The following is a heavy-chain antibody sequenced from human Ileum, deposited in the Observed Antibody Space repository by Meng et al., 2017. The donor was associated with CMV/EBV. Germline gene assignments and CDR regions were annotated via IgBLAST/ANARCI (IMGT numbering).Heavy chain of an antibody. Sequence: GESLKISCAASAFTFSSYAMSWVRQAPGKGLEWVSSISGSGGTAYYADSVKGRFTISRDNSKNTLYLQMDSLRAEDTAVYYCARGGSTWVDYWGQGTLVTVSS. CDR2: ISGSGGTA. CDR1: AFTFSSYA. CDR3: ARGGSTWVDY. V-gene: IGHV3-23*01. J-gene: IGHJ4*02. D-gene: IGHD6-13*01.